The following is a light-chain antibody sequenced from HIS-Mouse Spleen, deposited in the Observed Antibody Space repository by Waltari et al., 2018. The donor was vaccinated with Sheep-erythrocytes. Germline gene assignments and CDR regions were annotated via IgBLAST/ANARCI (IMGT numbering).Light chain of an antibody. CDR2: RNN. Sequence: QSVLTQPPSASGTPGQRVTISCSGSSSNIGSNYVYWYQQLPGTAPKLLIYRNNQRPSVVPDRFSGSQSGTSASLAISGLRSEDEADYYCCSYAGSYNHVFATGTKVTVL. CDR1: SSNIGSNY. CDR3: CSYAGSYNHV. J-gene: IGLJ1*01. V-gene: IGLV1-47*01.